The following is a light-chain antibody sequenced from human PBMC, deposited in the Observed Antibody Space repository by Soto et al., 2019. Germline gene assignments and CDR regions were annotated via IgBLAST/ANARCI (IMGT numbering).Light chain of an antibody. CDR3: CSYAGAFTYV. CDR2: DVS. V-gene: IGLV2-11*01. J-gene: IGLJ1*01. CDR1: SSAVGGYSY. Sequence: QSALTQPRSVSGSPGHSVTISCTGTSSAVGGYSYVSWYQQHPGKAPILLISDVSKRPSGVPDRFSGSKFGNTASLTISGLHAEHEADYYCCSYAGAFTYVFGSGTKVTVL.